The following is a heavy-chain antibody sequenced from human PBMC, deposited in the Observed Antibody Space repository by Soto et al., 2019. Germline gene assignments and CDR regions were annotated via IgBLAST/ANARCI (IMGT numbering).Heavy chain of an antibody. CDR3: ARGHDYSNYGRVYYYYYMDV. CDR2: IKQDGSEK. D-gene: IGHD4-4*01. CDR1: GFTFSSYW. V-gene: IGHV3-7*01. J-gene: IGHJ6*03. Sequence: GGSLRLSCAASGFTFSSYWMSWVRQAPGKGLEWVANIKQDGSEKYYVDSVKGRFTISRDNAKNSLYLQMNSLRAEDTAVYYCARGHDYSNYGRVYYYYYMDVWGKGTTVTVSS.